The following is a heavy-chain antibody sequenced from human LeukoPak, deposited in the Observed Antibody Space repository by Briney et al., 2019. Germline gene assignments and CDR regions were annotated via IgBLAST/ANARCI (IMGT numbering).Heavy chain of an antibody. J-gene: IGHJ6*02. CDR2: TIPIFGTA. V-gene: IGHV1-69*01. D-gene: IGHD3-9*01. CDR3: ARSVTGYYPSYYYGMDV. CDR1: GGTFSSYA. Sequence: ASVKVSCKASGGTFSSYAISWVRQAPGQGLEWMGGTIPIFGTANYAQKFQGRVTITADESTSTAYMELSSLRSEDTAVYYCARSVTGYYPSYYYGMDVWGQGTTVTVSS.